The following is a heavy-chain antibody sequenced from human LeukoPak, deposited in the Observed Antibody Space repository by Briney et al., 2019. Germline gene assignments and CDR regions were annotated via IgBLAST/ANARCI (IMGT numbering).Heavy chain of an antibody. Sequence: SETLSLTCTVSGGSISSSSYHWGWIRQPPRKGLEWIGSIYYSGTTYYNPSLKGRVTISVDTSKNQFSLKLSSVTAADTAVYYCARHGGMVRGLYDAFDIWGQGTMVTVSS. J-gene: IGHJ3*02. CDR1: GGSISSSSYH. CDR2: IYYSGTT. V-gene: IGHV4-39*01. D-gene: IGHD3-10*01. CDR3: ARHGGMVRGLYDAFDI.